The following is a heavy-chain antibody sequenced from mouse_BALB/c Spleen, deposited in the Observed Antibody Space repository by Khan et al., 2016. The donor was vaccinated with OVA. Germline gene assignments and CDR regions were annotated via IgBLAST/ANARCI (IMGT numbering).Heavy chain of an antibody. CDR3: AISDYGSFWYFDV. CDR2: IYPGDGRT. D-gene: IGHD1-1*01. J-gene: IGHJ1*01. V-gene: IGHV1S56*01. Sequence: QVQLQQSGPELVKPGASVTMSCKASGYTFKSFYIHWVMQRPGQGLEWIGWIYPGDGRTKYNAQFKGQTTLTEDKSSSTAYMLLSSLPSEDSAIYFSAISDYGSFWYFDVWGAGTAVTVSA. CDR1: GYTFKSFY.